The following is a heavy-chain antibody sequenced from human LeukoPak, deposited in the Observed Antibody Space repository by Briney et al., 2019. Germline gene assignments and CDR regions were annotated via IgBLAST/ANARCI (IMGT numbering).Heavy chain of an antibody. J-gene: IGHJ4*02. D-gene: IGHD3-22*01. Sequence: PGGSLRLSCAASGFTFSIYGMNWVRQAPGKGLEWVSYISSSGSTIYYADSVMGRFAISRDNAKNSLSLQMNSLRAEDTAVYYCARDPPGGDSSGYDYGGGYFDSWGQGTLVTVSP. CDR1: GFTFSIYG. V-gene: IGHV3-48*01. CDR2: ISSSGSTI. CDR3: ARDPPGGDSSGYDYGGGYFDS.